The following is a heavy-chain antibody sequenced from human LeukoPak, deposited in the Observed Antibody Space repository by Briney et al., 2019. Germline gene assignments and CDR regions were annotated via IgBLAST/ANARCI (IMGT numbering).Heavy chain of an antibody. CDR2: IYYSGST. CDR1: GGSISSSSYY. Sequence: SETLSLTCTVSGGSISSSSYYWGWIRQPPGQGLEWIGSIYYSGSTYYNPSLKSRVTISVDTSKNQFSLKLSSVTAADTAVYYCARPYPTGDFWSGYFWFDPWGQGTLVTVPS. D-gene: IGHD3-3*01. J-gene: IGHJ5*02. V-gene: IGHV4-39*01. CDR3: ARPYPTGDFWSGYFWFDP.